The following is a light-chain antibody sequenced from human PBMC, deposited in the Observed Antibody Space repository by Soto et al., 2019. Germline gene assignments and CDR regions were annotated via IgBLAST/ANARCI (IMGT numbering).Light chain of an antibody. V-gene: IGKV3-15*01. CDR2: DAS. J-gene: IGKJ2*01. Sequence: EIVMTQSPATLSVPPGERATLSCRASQSVSTNLAWYQQKPGQAPRLLIYDASTRATGIPARFSGSGSGTEFTLTISSLQSEDVAVYYCQQYNNWPPYTFGQVTKLQLK. CDR3: QQYNNWPPYT. CDR1: QSVSTN.